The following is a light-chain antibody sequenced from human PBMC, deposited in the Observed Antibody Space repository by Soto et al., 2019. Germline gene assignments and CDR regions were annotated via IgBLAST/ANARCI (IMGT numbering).Light chain of an antibody. CDR1: QSISTW. CDR2: DAS. CDR3: QHYRSYYR. V-gene: IGKV1-5*01. J-gene: IGKJ2*01. Sequence: RASQSISTWLAWYQQKPGKAPNLLIYDASTLESGGPSRFSGSGTRTHVTLTISSQHPEDVVTNYGQHYRSYYRVGQGTKVDIK.